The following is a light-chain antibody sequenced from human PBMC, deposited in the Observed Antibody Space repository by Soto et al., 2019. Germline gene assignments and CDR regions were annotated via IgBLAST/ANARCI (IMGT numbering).Light chain of an antibody. CDR3: AAWDDSLSGVM. CDR2: RNS. CDR1: SSNIGGNY. J-gene: IGLJ3*02. V-gene: IGLV1-47*01. Sequence: QSVLTQSPSASGTPGQRVTISCSGSSSNIGGNYVYWYQQLPGRPPKLLICRNSQRPSGVPDRFSGSKSGTSASLAISGLRSEDEADYYCAAWDDSLSGVMFGGGTKLTVL.